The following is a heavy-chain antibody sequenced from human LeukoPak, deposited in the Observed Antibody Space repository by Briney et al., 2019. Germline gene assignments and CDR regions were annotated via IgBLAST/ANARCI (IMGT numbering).Heavy chain of an antibody. CDR3: ARLLADNWNYVDY. CDR1: VGSMSSGCYL. J-gene: IGHJ4*02. D-gene: IGHD1-20*01. CDR2: IYYSGST. Sequence: SETLSLTCTVSVGSMSSGCYLWSWIRRHPGKGLEWIGYIYYSGSTYYNPSLKSRVTISVDTSKNQFSLKLSSVTAADTAVYYCARLLADNWNYVDYWGQGTLVTVSS. V-gene: IGHV4-31*03.